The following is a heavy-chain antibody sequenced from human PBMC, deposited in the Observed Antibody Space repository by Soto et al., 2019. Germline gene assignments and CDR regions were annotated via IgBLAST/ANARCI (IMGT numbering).Heavy chain of an antibody. V-gene: IGHV3-33*02. Sequence: GGSPRLSCAASGYSITIHCMHWVRQAPGKGLEWVALIWSHGTDQYYADSVRGRFTVSRDTSTNTVFLQMHSLRADDTATYYCGKDIRSGSIDYWGQGT. CDR2: IWSHGTDQ. CDR3: GKDIRSGSIDY. CDR1: GYSITIHC. D-gene: IGHD1-1*01. J-gene: IGHJ4*02.